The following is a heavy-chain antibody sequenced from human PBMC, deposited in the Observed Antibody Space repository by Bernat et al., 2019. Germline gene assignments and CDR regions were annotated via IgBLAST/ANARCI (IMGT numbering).Heavy chain of an antibody. CDR1: GFTFSSYW. D-gene: IGHD1-26*01. CDR3: ARGWVGATSLDY. Sequence: EVQVVESGGGLVQPGGSLRLSCAASGFTFSSYWMSWVRQAPGKGLEWVANIKQNGSERYYVDSVKGRFTISRDNAKNSLYLQMNSLRAEDTAVYYCARGWVGATSLDYWGQGTLVTVSS. J-gene: IGHJ4*02. V-gene: IGHV3-7*01. CDR2: IKQNGSER.